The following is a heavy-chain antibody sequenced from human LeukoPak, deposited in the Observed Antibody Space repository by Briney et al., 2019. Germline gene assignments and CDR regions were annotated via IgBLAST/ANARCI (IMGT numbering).Heavy chain of an antibody. Sequence: GGSLRLSCAASGFTFSSYEMNWVRQAPGKGLEWVSYISSSGSTIYYADSVKGRFTISRDNAKNSLYLQMNSLRAEDTAVYYCAREVVVVAATIYYYYMDVWGKGTTVTISS. CDR1: GFTFSSYE. J-gene: IGHJ6*03. CDR3: AREVVVVAATIYYYYMDV. V-gene: IGHV3-48*03. D-gene: IGHD2-15*01. CDR2: ISSSGSTI.